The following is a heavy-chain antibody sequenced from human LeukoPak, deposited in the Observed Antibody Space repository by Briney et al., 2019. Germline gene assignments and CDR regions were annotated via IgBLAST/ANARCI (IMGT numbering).Heavy chain of an antibody. CDR3: AKHYMGSSYNRALDY. J-gene: IGHJ4*02. Sequence: GSLRLSCAASGFTFSDYNMRWIRQAPGKGLEWIGSIYYSGYTYYNPSLESRVTISVDTSKNQFSLKLSSVTAADTAIYYCAKHYMGSSYNRALDYWGQGTLVTVSS. CDR2: IYYSGYT. CDR1: GFTFSDYN. D-gene: IGHD3-10*01. V-gene: IGHV4-59*05.